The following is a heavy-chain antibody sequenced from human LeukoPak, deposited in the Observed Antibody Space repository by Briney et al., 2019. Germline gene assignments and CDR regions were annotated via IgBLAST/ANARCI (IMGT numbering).Heavy chain of an antibody. V-gene: IGHV1-2*02. CDR1: GYTFTGYF. J-gene: IGHJ4*02. D-gene: IGHD2-2*01. CDR2: INPDGGTT. Sequence: ASVKVSCKASGYTFTGYFIHWVRQAPGQGLERMGWINPDGGTTKYAQKFQGRVTMTRDTSISTAYMELSRLRSDDTAVYYCARDPVVGGALHYFDYWGQGTLVTVSS. CDR3: ARDPVVGGALHYFDY.